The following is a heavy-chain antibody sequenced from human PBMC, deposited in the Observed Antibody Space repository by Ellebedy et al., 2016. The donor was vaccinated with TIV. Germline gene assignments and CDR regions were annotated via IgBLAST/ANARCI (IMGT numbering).Heavy chain of an antibody. CDR2: ISWNSGKI. D-gene: IGHD2-2*02. J-gene: IGHJ4*02. CDR3: ASGGCTSTSCYNGKDFDY. V-gene: IGHV3-9*01. Sequence: GGSLRLXXEASGFSFDDYGMHWVRQAPGKGLEWVSGISWNSGKISYADSVKGRFSISRDNAKNSLYLQMNSLRVEDTAVYYCASGGCTSTSCYNGKDFDYWGQGTLVTVSS. CDR1: GFSFDDYG.